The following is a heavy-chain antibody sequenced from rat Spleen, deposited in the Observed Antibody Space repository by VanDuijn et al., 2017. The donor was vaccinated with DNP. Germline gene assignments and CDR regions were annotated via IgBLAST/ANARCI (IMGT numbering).Heavy chain of an antibody. Sequence: EVQLQESGPGLVKPSQSLSLTCSVTGYSIISNYWGWIRKFPVNKMEWIGHINYSGSTNYHPSLKSRISISRDTSKNQFFLHLSSVTTEDTATYFCARGNDGYYPNWYFDFWGPGTMVTVSS. D-gene: IGHD1-12*03. CDR3: ARGNDGYYPNWYFDF. CDR1: GYSIISNY. J-gene: IGHJ1*01. CDR2: INYSGST. V-gene: IGHV3-1*01.